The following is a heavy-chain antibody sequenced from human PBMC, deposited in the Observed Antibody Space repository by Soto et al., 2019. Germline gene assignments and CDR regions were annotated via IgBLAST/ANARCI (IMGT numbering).Heavy chain of an antibody. J-gene: IGHJ4*02. CDR3: AKEATNINNFHY. D-gene: IGHD5-12*01. CDR1: GFTVDNYE. V-gene: IGHV3-48*03. CDR2: ISSVGSTI. Sequence: LRLSCAASGFTVDNYEMNWGRQAPGKGLEWVSYISSVGSTIYYADSVKGRFTISRDNAKNSLFLQMNSLRAEDTAVYYCAKEATNINNFHYWGQGTLVTVSS.